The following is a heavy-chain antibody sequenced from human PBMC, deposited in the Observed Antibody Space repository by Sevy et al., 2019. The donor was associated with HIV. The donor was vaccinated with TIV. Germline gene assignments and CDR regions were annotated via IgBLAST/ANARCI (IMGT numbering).Heavy chain of an antibody. D-gene: IGHD7-27*01. CDR3: ARFSSAGDGWFDP. V-gene: IGHV1-69*13. CDR1: GGTFSSYA. J-gene: IGHJ5*02. CDR2: IIPIFGTA. Sequence: ASVKVSCKASGGTFSSYAISWVRQAPGQGLEWMGGIIPIFGTANYAQKFQGRVTFTADESTSTAYMELSSLRSEDTAVYYCARFSSAGDGWFDPWGQGTLVTVSS.